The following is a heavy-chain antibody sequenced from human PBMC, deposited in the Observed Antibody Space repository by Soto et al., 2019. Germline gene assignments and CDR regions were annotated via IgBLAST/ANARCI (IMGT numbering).Heavy chain of an antibody. J-gene: IGHJ6*03. V-gene: IGHV3-23*01. CDR3: AKRVGRPRGRITIFGVDEDPRYYYYYMDV. Sequence: GGSLRLSCAASGFTFSSYAMSWVRQAPGKGLEWVSAISGSGGSTYYADSVKGRFTISRDNSKNTLYLQMNSLRAEDTVVYYCAKRVGRPRGRITIFGVDEDPRYYYYYMDVWGKGTTVTVSS. CDR1: GFTFSSYA. D-gene: IGHD3-3*01. CDR2: ISGSGGST.